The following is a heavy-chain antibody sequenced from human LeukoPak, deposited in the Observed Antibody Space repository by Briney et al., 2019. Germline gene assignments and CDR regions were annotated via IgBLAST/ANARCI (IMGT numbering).Heavy chain of an antibody. D-gene: IGHD3-3*01. CDR1: GYTFTSYG. CDR3: ARVPYLYYDFWSGYDYYYYGMDV. Sequence: SVKVSCKASGYTFTSYGISWVRQAPGQGLEWMGGIIPIFGTANYAQKFQGRVTITADESTSTAYMELSSLRSEDTAVYYCARVPYLYYDFWSGYDYYYYGMDVWGQGTTVTVSS. CDR2: IIPIFGTA. V-gene: IGHV1-69*13. J-gene: IGHJ6*02.